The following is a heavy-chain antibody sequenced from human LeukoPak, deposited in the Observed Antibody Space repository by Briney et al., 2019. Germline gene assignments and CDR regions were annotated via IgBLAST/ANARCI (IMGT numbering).Heavy chain of an antibody. Sequence: ASVNVSCKTSGYIFNHYSISWVRQAPGQGLEWMGWINTYNGITKNTQKFQGRAAMTTNTSPRTVYMDLRGLGPDDTAVYFCATDGGWAYHDHPIGNLGQGNQGTVSS. D-gene: IGHD2-21*01. CDR3: ATDGGWAYHDHPIGN. CDR2: INTYNGIT. CDR1: GYIFNHYS. V-gene: IGHV1-18*04. J-gene: IGHJ4*01.